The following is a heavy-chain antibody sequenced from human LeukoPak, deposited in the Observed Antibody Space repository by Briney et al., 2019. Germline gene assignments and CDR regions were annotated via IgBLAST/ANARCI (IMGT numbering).Heavy chain of an antibody. CDR1: GGSFSGYY. CDR2: INHSGST. Sequence: PSETLSLTCAVYGGSFSGYYWSWIRQPPGKGLEWIGEINHSGSTNYNPSLKSRVTISVDTSKNQFSLKPSSVTAADTAVYYCARTPRDGYNYGYWGQGTLVTVSS. D-gene: IGHD5-24*01. V-gene: IGHV4-34*01. J-gene: IGHJ4*02. CDR3: ARTPRDGYNYGY.